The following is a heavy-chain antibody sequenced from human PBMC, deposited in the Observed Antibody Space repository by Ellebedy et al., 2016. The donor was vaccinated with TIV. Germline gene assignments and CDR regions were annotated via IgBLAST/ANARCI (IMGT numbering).Heavy chain of an antibody. CDR2: INPNGGRT. CDR1: GYTFSTYY. D-gene: IGHD6-19*01. J-gene: IGHJ4*02. Sequence: AASVKVSCKASGYTFSTYYMHWVRQAPGEGLEWVGLINPNGGRTPYTQKLQYRITLTRDSSTTTVYMELSILPSEDPAVYYCARVSNISMAAADLWGQGTLVTVSS. CDR3: ARVSNISMAAADL. V-gene: IGHV1-46*01.